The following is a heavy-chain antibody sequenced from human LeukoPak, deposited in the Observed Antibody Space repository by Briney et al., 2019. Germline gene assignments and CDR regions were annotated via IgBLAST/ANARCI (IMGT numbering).Heavy chain of an antibody. D-gene: IGHD3-10*01. J-gene: IGHJ6*03. V-gene: IGHV3-53*01. CDR2: IYSGGST. CDR3: ASGSGSYRTPYYYMDV. CDR1: GFTVSSNY. Sequence: GGSLRLSCAASGFTVSSNYMSWVRQAPGKGLEWVSVIYSGGSTYYADSVKGRFTISRDNSKNTLYLQMNNLRADDTAVYYCASGSGSYRTPYYYMDVWGKGTTVTVSS.